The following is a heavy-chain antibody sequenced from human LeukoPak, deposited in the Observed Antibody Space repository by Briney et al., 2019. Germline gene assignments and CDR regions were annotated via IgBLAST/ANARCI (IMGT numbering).Heavy chain of an antibody. CDR1: GGSLTSYY. CDR3: ARHLNSAYYYYGMDV. CDR2: IYYRGNT. D-gene: IGHD4-23*01. V-gene: IGHV4-59*08. Sequence: SETLSLTCSVSGGSLTSYYWSWIRQSPGKALEWIGYIYYRGNTNYNPSLKSRVTISVDTSKNQFSLKLSSVTAADTAVYYCARHLNSAYYYYGMDVWGQGTTVTVSS. J-gene: IGHJ6*02.